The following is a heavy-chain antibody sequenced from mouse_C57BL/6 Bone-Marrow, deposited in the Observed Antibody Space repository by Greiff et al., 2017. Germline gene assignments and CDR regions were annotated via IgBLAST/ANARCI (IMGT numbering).Heavy chain of an antibody. CDR3: ARHYDPVGWYFDV. V-gene: IGHV14-3*01. CDR2: IDPANGNT. Sequence: DVKLVESVAELVRPGASVKLSCTASGFNIKNTYMHWVKQRPEQGLEWIGRIDPANGNTKYAPKFQGKATITADTSSNTAYLQLSSLTSEDTAIYYCARHYDPVGWYFDVWGTGTTVTVSS. D-gene: IGHD2-4*01. CDR1: GFNIKNTY. J-gene: IGHJ1*03.